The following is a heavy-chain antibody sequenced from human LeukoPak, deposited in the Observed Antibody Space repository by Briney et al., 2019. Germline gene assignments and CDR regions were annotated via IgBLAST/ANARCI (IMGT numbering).Heavy chain of an antibody. CDR1: GFTLSSYG. CDR2: ISYDGSNK. J-gene: IGHJ2*01. D-gene: IGHD6-13*01. CDR3: AKDSEIAAAGSYWYFDL. Sequence: GRSLRLSCAADGFTLSSYGIHWVRQAPGKGLQWVAVISYDGSNKYHTDSVKGRFTISRDNSKNTLYLQMNRLRAEDTAVYYCAKDSEIAAAGSYWYFDLWGRGTLVTVSS. V-gene: IGHV3-30*19.